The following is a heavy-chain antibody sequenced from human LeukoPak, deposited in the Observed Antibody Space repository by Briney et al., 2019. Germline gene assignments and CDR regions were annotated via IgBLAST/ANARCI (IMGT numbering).Heavy chain of an antibody. CDR2: IHYRGST. J-gene: IGHJ2*01. D-gene: IGHD2/OR15-2a*01. CDR3: ARGILEYYYFDF. Sequence: SDTLSLTCTVSGGSFSGYYWSWIRQRPGKGLEWIGEIHYRGSTTYKPSLRSRATISGDTSENQFSLKLKSVTSADTAVYYCARGILEYYYFDFWGRGTLVTVSS. V-gene: IGHV4-34*01. CDR1: GGSFSGYY.